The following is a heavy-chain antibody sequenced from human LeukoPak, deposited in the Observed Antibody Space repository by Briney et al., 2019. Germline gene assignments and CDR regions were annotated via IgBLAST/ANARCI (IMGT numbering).Heavy chain of an antibody. Sequence: PSETLSLTCTVSGGSISSYYWSWIRQPPGKGLEWIGEINHSGSTNYNPSLESRVTISVDTSKNQFSLKLSSVTAADTAVYYCASRGIPAASGVYWGQGTLVAVSS. V-gene: IGHV4-34*01. J-gene: IGHJ4*02. CDR3: ASRGIPAASGVY. D-gene: IGHD2-2*01. CDR2: INHSGST. CDR1: GGSISSYY.